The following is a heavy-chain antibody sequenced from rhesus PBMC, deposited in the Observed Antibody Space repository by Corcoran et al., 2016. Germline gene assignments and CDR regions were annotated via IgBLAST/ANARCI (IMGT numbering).Heavy chain of an antibody. CDR1: GYTFTSYY. Sequence: QVQLVQSGAVVKKPGTSVKLSCKASGYTFTSYYINWVRQAPGQVLEWMEWINPKNGNTGYEQKFQGRVTMTRDTSTSTAYMELNSLRSEDTAVYYCAKNYYSGSYYSRDFDYWGQGVLVTVSS. J-gene: IGHJ4*01. CDR2: INPKNGNT. D-gene: IGHD3-16*01. CDR3: AKNYYSGSYYSRDFDY. V-gene: IGHV1-200*01.